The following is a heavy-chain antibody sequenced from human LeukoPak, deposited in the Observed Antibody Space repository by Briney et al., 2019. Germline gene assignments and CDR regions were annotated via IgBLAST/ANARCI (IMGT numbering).Heavy chain of an antibody. CDR1: GGSISSGGYS. CDR3: ARGGPGPLDY. CDR2: IYHSGST. J-gene: IGHJ4*02. Sequence: PSETLSLTCAVSGGSISSGGYSWSWIRQPPGKGLEWIGYIYHSGSTYYNPSFKSRVAISVDRSKNQFSLKLSSVTAADTAVYYCARGGPGPLDYWGQGTLVTVSS. D-gene: IGHD3-16*01. V-gene: IGHV4-30-2*01.